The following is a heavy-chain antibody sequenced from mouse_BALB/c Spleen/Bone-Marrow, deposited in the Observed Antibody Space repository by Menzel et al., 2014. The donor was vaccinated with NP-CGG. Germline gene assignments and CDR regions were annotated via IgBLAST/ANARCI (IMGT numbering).Heavy chain of an antibody. CDR2: IYPGDGST. CDR3: ARGGIGRSLDY. V-gene: IGHV1S56*01. J-gene: IGHJ4*01. CDR1: GYSFTDYD. Sequence: QVHVKQSGPELVKPGTLVKISCKASGYSFTDYDINWVKQRPGQGLEWIGWIYPGDGSTKYNEKSKGKATLTADRSSSTAYMQLSSLTSESSAVYFCARGGIGRSLDYWGQGTSVTVSS. D-gene: IGHD3-3*01.